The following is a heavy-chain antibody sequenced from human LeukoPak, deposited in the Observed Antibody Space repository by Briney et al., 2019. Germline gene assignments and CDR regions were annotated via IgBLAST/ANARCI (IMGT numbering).Heavy chain of an antibody. CDR3: AKFRIAARHADAFDI. CDR2: ISGSGGST. D-gene: IGHD6-6*01. V-gene: IGHV3-23*01. Sequence: GGSLRLSCAASGFTFSSYSMTWVRQAPGKGLEWVSAISGSGGSTYYADSVKGRFTISRDNSKNTLYLQMNSLRAEDTAVYYCAKFRIAARHADAFDIWGQGTMVTVSS. CDR1: GFTFSSYS. J-gene: IGHJ3*02.